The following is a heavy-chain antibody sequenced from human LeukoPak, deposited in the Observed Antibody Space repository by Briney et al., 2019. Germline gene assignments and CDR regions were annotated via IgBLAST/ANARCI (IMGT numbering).Heavy chain of an antibody. V-gene: IGHV3-30*18. CDR3: AKDSTVTAYYYYGMDV. CDR2: ISYDGSNK. J-gene: IGHJ6*02. Sequence: PGGSLRLSCAASGFTFSSYGMPWVRQAPGKGLEWVAVISYDGSNKYYADSVKGRFTISRDNSKNTLYLQMNSLRAEDTAVYYCAKDSTVTAYYYYGMDVWGQGTTVTVSS. D-gene: IGHD4-11*01. CDR1: GFTFSSYG.